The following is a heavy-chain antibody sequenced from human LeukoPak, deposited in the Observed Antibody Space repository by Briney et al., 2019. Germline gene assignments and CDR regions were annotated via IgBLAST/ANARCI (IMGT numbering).Heavy chain of an antibody. CDR3: ARTLIEYSVSSCYFDY. Sequence: GGSLRLSCAASGFTFSTYAMHWVRQAPGKGLEWVAVISYDGSNKYYADSVKGRFTISRDNSKNTLYLQMNSLRAEDTAVYYCARTLIEYSVSSCYFDYWGQGTLVTVSS. CDR1: GFTFSTYA. V-gene: IGHV3-30*04. D-gene: IGHD6-6*01. CDR2: ISYDGSNK. J-gene: IGHJ4*02.